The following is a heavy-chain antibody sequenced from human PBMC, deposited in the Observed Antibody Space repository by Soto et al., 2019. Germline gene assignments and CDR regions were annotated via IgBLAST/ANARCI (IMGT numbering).Heavy chain of an antibody. D-gene: IGHD1-1*01. Sequence: QVQLVQSGAEVKKPGSSVKVSCKASGGTFRNYAIIWVRQAPGQGLEWMGGIIHIFDTTNYAQKFQGRVTITADGFTSTAYMELSSVRSEDTAVYYCANAERVATYYFDSWGQGTLVTVSS. J-gene: IGHJ4*02. V-gene: IGHV1-69*01. CDR3: ANAERVATYYFDS. CDR1: GGTFRNYA. CDR2: IIHIFDTT.